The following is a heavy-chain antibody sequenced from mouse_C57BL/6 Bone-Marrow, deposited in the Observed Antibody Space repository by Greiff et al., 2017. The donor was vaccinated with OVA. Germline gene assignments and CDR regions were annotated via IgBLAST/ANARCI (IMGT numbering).Heavy chain of an antibody. J-gene: IGHJ4*01. CDR2: IDPSDSYT. D-gene: IGHD2-4*01. CDR3: ADYGDYYAMDY. Sequence: QVQLQQSGAELVMPGASVKLSCKASGYTFTSYWMHWVKQRPGQGLEWIGEIDPSDSYTNYNQKFKGKSTLTVDKSSSTAYMQLSSLTSEDSAVYYCADYGDYYAMDYWGQGTSVTVSS. V-gene: IGHV1-69*01. CDR1: GYTFTSYW.